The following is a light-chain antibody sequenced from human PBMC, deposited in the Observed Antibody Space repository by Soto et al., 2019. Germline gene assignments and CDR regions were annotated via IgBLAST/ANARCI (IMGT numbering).Light chain of an antibody. CDR2: DVS. CDR1: SSDVGAYKY. Sequence: QSVLNQPASVSEAPGQSITISCTGTSSDVGAYKYVSWYQQHPGKAPRLMMYDVSNRPSGVSTRFSGSKSGNTASLTISGLQAEDEADYYCTSYTISSTLRYVFGTGTKVTVL. J-gene: IGLJ1*01. CDR3: TSYTISSTLRYV. V-gene: IGLV2-14*01.